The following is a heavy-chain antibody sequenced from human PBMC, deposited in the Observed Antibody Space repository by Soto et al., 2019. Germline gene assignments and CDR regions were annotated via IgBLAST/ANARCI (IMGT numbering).Heavy chain of an antibody. D-gene: IGHD2-2*01. V-gene: IGHV3-48*03. CDR3: ARDRIEGFLVVPTAVDYGMDV. J-gene: IGHJ6*02. CDR1: GFTFSSYE. Sequence: EVQLVESGGGLVQPGGSLRLSCAGSGFTFSSYEMNWVRQAPGKGLEWVSYISSSGKTIYYADSVKGRFTISRDNAKNSLYLQMNSLSAEDTAVHYCARDRIEGFLVVPTAVDYGMDVWGQGTTVTVSS. CDR2: ISSSGKTI.